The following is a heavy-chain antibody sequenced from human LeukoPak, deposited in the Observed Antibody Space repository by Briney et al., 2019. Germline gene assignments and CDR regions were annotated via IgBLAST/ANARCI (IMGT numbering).Heavy chain of an antibody. D-gene: IGHD2-21*01. J-gene: IGHJ3*02. CDR2: IIPIFGTA. Sequence: ASVKVSCKASGGTFSSYAISWVRQAPGQGLEWMGGIIPIFGTANYAQKFQGRVTITADESTSTAYMELSSLRSEDTAVYYCARDRGGGDSNDAFDIWGQGTMVTVSS. CDR1: GGTFSSYA. V-gene: IGHV1-69*01. CDR3: ARDRGGGDSNDAFDI.